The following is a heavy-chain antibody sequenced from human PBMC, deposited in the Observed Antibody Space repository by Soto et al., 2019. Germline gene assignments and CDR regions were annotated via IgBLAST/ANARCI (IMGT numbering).Heavy chain of an antibody. CDR2: ITGSGDST. J-gene: IGHJ5*02. CDR1: GFTFSSHA. D-gene: IGHD4-17*01. Sequence: GGSLRLSCAVSGFTFSSHAMSWVRQAPGKGLECVSSITGSGDSTYYADSVKGRFTISRDNSKNTLYLQMDSLRAEDTAVYYCARHYAAHGYDHWGQGPFVTVSS. CDR3: ARHYAAHGYDH. V-gene: IGHV3-23*01.